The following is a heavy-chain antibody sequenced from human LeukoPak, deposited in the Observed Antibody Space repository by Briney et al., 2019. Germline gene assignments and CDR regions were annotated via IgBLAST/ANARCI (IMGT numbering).Heavy chain of an antibody. CDR3: ARDWSYYYYGMDV. Sequence: SETLSLTCAVSGGSISSSNWWSWVRQPPGKGLEWIGEIYHSGSTNYNPSLKSRVTISVDKSKNQFSLKLSSVTAADTAVYYCARDWSYYYYGMDVWGQGTTVTVSS. D-gene: IGHD3-3*01. CDR2: IYHSGST. J-gene: IGHJ6*02. V-gene: IGHV4-4*02. CDR1: GGSISSSNW.